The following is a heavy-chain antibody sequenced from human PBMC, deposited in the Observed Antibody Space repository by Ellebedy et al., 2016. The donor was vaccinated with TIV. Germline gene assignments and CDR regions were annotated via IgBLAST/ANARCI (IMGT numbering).Heavy chain of an antibody. CDR1: GSGFSNYG. CDR3: ARVTMGLTADYYYYYGMDV. J-gene: IGHJ6*02. D-gene: IGHD3-3*01. Sequence: GESLKISCAASGSGFSNYGMHWVRQAPGKGLEWVALIWYDGSKQYYADSVRGRFTISRDNSKNTLSLQMNSLRAGDTAVYYCARVTMGLTADYYYYYGMDVWGQGTTVTVSS. CDR2: IWYDGSKQ. V-gene: IGHV3-33*01.